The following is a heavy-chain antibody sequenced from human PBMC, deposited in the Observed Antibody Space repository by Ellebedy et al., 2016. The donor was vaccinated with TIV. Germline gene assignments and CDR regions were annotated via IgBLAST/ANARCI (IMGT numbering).Heavy chain of an antibody. Sequence: MPSETLSLTCTVSGGSISSGDHYWSWTRQPPGKGLEWIGYIYYSGITYYNPSLKSRVTISVDTSKNQFSLKLSSVTAADTAVYYCARVGNRYNYPGYFDYWGQGTLVTVST. CDR3: ARVGNRYNYPGYFDY. CDR2: IYYSGIT. D-gene: IGHD5-24*01. CDR1: GGSISSGDHY. J-gene: IGHJ4*02. V-gene: IGHV4-30-4*01.